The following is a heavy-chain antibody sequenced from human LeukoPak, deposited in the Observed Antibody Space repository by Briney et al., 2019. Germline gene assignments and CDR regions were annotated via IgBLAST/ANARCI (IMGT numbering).Heavy chain of an antibody. CDR3: AKGTYSSLGY. Sequence: PGGSLRLSCAASGFTFSTSGMHWGRQAPGKGLERVAFIRFDGTNKYYADSVKGRFTISRDNSKNTVYLQMNSLRGEDTAVYYCAKGTYSSLGYWGQGTLVTVSS. CDR2: IRFDGTNK. CDR1: GFTFSTSG. J-gene: IGHJ4*02. D-gene: IGHD6-13*01. V-gene: IGHV3-30*02.